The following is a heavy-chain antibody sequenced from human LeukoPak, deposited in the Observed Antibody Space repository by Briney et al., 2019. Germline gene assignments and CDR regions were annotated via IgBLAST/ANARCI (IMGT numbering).Heavy chain of an antibody. J-gene: IGHJ4*02. CDR2: IIPIFGTA. Sequence: ASVKVSCKASGGTFSSYAISWVRQVPGRGLEWMGGIIPIFGTANYAQKFQGRVTITADESTSTAYMELSSLRSEDTAVYYCARVRRAYCGGDCYSDYWGQGTLVTVSS. V-gene: IGHV1-69*13. CDR1: GGTFSSYA. CDR3: ARVRRAYCGGDCYSDY. D-gene: IGHD2-21*02.